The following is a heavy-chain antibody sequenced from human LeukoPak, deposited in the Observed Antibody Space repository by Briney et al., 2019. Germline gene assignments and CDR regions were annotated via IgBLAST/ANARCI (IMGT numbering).Heavy chain of an antibody. CDR1: GGSISSYY. CDR2: IYYSGST. Sequence: SETLSLTCTVSGGSISSYYWSWIRQHPGKGLEWIGYIYYSGSTYYNPSLKSRVTISVDTSKNQFSLKLSSVTAADTAVYYCARVPPRYYDSSGYLDYWGQGTLVTVSS. V-gene: IGHV4-59*06. CDR3: ARVPPRYYDSSGYLDY. D-gene: IGHD3-22*01. J-gene: IGHJ4*02.